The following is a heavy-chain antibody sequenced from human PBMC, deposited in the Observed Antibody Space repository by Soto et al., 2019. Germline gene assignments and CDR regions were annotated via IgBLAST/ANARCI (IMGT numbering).Heavy chain of an antibody. CDR2: ISTYNGDT. J-gene: IGHJ6*02. CDR3: AKNGQPPYYYYGMDV. Sequence: ASVKVSCKASGYTLTRSGISWVRQAPGQGLEWMGWISTYNGDTNYAQKFQGRVTMTIDTSTLTTYMELRSLTSDDTAVYYCAKNGQPPYYYYGMDVWGQGTTVTVSS. CDR1: GYTLTRSG. D-gene: IGHD2-8*01. V-gene: IGHV1-18*01.